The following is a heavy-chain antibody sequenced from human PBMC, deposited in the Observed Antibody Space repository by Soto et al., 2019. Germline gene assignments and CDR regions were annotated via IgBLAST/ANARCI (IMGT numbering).Heavy chain of an antibody. CDR2: FDPEGGET. D-gene: IGHD2-21*02. J-gene: IGHJ3*02. Sequence: ASVKVSCKVSGYTLTELSMHWVRQAPGKGLEWMGGFDPEGGETICAQKFQGRVTMTEDTSTDTAYMELSSLRSEDTAVYYCATDIVVVTAMYAFDIWGQGTMVTVSS. CDR1: GYTLTELS. CDR3: ATDIVVVTAMYAFDI. V-gene: IGHV1-24*01.